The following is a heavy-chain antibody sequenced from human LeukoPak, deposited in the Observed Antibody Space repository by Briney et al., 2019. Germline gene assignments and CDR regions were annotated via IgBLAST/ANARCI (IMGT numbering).Heavy chain of an antibody. V-gene: IGHV4-38-2*01. J-gene: IGHJ4*02. D-gene: IGHD3-10*01. CDR2: IYHSGST. CDR3: ARQTILGVRGVINHYFDY. Sequence: SETLSLTCAVSGYSISSGYYWGWIRQPPGKGLEWIGSIYHSGSTYYNPSLKSRVTISVDTSKNQFSLKLSSVTAADTAVFYCARQTILGVRGVINHYFDYWGQGTLVTVSS. CDR1: GYSISSGYY.